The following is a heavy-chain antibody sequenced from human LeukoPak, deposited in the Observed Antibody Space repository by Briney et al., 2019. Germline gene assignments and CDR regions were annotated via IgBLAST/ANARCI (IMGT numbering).Heavy chain of an antibody. V-gene: IGHV3-48*03. Sequence: PGGSLRLSCAASGFTFSSYEMNWVRQAPGKGLEWVSYISSSGSTIYYADSVKGRFTISRDNAKNSLYLQMNSLRAEDTAVYYCARDGVAELMSALDYWGQGILVTVSS. CDR1: GFTFSSYE. CDR3: ARDGVAELMSALDY. J-gene: IGHJ4*02. D-gene: IGHD1-26*01. CDR2: ISSSGSTI.